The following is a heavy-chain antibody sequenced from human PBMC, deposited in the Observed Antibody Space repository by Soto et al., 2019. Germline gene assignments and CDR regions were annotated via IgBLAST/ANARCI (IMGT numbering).Heavy chain of an antibody. CDR3: ATITMVRGVIVNAFDI. J-gene: IGHJ3*02. D-gene: IGHD3-10*01. CDR2: INAGNGNT. Sequence: VSVKVSCKASGYTFTSYAMHWVRQAPGQRLEWMGWINAGNGNTKYSQKFQGRVTITRDTSASTAYMELSSLRSEDTAVYYCATITMVRGVIVNAFDIWGQGTMVTVSS. CDR1: GYTFTSYA. V-gene: IGHV1-3*01.